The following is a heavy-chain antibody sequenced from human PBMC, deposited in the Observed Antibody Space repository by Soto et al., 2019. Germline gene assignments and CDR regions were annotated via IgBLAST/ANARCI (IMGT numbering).Heavy chain of an antibody. D-gene: IGHD3-22*01. J-gene: IGHJ4*02. V-gene: IGHV4-30-4*01. CDR1: GGSISSSDYY. Sequence: SETLSLTCTVSGGSISSSDYYWSWIRQPPGKGLEWIGYIYYSGSTYYNPSLKSRVTISVDTSKNHFSLKLSSVTAADTAVYYCAREPRNYYDSSAYEAYWGQGTLVTVSS. CDR2: IYYSGST. CDR3: AREPRNYYDSSAYEAY.